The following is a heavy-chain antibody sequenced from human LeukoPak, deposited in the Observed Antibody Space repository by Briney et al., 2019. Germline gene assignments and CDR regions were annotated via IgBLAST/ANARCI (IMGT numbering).Heavy chain of an antibody. CDR1: GVSISSYY. D-gene: IGHD1-26*01. CDR2: VYNSGGT. CDR3: ARHGGSYSFDY. V-gene: IGHV4-59*08. Sequence: SETLSLTCTVSGVSISSYYWSWIRQPPGKGLEWIGYVYNSGGTNYNPSLKSRVTISIDTSKNQFSLKLSSVTAADTAVYYCARHGGSYSFDYWGQGTLVTVSS. J-gene: IGHJ4*02.